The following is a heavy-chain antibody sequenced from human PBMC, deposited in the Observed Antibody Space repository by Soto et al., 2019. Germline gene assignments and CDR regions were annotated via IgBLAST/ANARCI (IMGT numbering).Heavy chain of an antibody. J-gene: IGHJ4*02. CDR3: ARSDSSSWYPIDY. Sequence: PSETLSLTCTVSGGSISRGGYYWSWIRQNPGKGLEWIGYTYNSVSTYYNPSLKSRVTISVDTSKNQFSLKLSSVTAADTAVYYCARSDSSSWYPIDYWGQGTLVTVSS. CDR1: GGSISRGGYY. CDR2: TYNSVST. D-gene: IGHD6-13*01. V-gene: IGHV4-31*03.